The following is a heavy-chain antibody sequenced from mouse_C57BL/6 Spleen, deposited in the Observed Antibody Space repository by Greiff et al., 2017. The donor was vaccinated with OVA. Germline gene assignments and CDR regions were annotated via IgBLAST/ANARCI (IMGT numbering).Heavy chain of an antibody. J-gene: IGHJ2*01. V-gene: IGHV1-26*01. CDR1: GYTFTDYY. CDR3: ARVYDYGGYYFDY. Sequence: EVQLQQSGPELVKPGASVKISCKASGYTFTDYYMNWVKQSHGKSLEWIGDINPNNGGTSYNQKFKGKATLTVDKSSSTAYMELRSLTSEDSAVYYCARVYDYGGYYFDYWGQGTTLTVSS. D-gene: IGHD2-4*01. CDR2: INPNNGGT.